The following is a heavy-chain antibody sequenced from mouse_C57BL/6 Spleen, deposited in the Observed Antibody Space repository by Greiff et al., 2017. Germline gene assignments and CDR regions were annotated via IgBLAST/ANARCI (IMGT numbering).Heavy chain of an antibody. CDR2: INPYNGDT. J-gene: IGHJ1*03. CDR3: ARGDYGYWYFDV. Sequence: VLLQQSGPELVKPGDSVKISCKASGYSFTGYFMNWVMQSHGKSLEWIGRINPYNGDTFYNQKFKGKATLTVDKSSSTAHMELRSLTSEDSAVYYCARGDYGYWYFDVWGTGTTVTVSS. V-gene: IGHV1-20*01. D-gene: IGHD1-1*01. CDR1: GYSFTGYF.